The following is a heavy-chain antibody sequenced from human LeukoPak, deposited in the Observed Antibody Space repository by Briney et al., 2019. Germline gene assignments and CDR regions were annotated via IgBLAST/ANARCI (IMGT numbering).Heavy chain of an antibody. CDR3: AREGDSSGYIDY. CDR1: GFTFSSYE. Sequence: GSLRLSCAASGFTFSSYEMNWVRQAPGKGLEWVSYISSSGSTIYYADSVKGRFTISRDNAKNSLYLQMNSLRAEDTAVYYCAREGDSSGYIDYWGQGTLVTVSS. CDR2: ISSSGSTI. D-gene: IGHD3-22*01. J-gene: IGHJ4*02. V-gene: IGHV3-48*03.